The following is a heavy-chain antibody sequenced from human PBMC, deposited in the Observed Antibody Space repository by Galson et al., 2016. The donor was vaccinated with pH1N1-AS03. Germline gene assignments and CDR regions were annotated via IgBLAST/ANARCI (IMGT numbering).Heavy chain of an antibody. D-gene: IGHD5/OR15-5a*01. J-gene: IGHJ4*02. CDR2: VTSDMRTI. V-gene: IGHV3-48*02. Sequence: SLRLSCAASGFNFNVYSMNWVRQAPGKGLEWISYVTSDMRTIKYADSVKGRFTISRDNARNSLFLQMNSLRDEDTAIYYCARSVQYSFDYWGQGILVTVSS. CDR3: ARSVQYSFDY. CDR1: GFNFNVYS.